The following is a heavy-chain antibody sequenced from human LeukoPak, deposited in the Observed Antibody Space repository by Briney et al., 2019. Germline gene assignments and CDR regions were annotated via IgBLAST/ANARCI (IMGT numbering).Heavy chain of an antibody. V-gene: IGHV5-51*01. CDR3: ARGPYYDSSGYPERWFDP. Sequence: GQSLKISCKGSGYSFTSYWICWVRQMPGKGLERMGIIYPGDSDTRYSPSFQGQVTISADKSISTAYLQWSSLKASDTAMYYCARGPYYDSSGYPERWFDPWGQGTLVTVSS. D-gene: IGHD3-22*01. CDR2: IYPGDSDT. CDR1: GYSFTSYW. J-gene: IGHJ5*02.